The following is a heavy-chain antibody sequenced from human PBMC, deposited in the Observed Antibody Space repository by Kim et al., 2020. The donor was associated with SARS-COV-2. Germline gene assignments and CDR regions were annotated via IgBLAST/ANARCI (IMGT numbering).Heavy chain of an antibody. CDR3: AKDYRGVATIDY. V-gene: IGHV3-74*01. CDR2: INTDGYTT. J-gene: IGHJ4*02. CDR1: GFTFINHW. D-gene: IGHD5-12*01. Sequence: GGSLRLSCAASGFTFINHWMHWVRQAPGKGLVWVSRINTDGYTTNYADSVNGRFTISRDNAKNTLYLEMNSLRAEDTAVYYCAKDYRGVATIDYWGQGTLVNVS.